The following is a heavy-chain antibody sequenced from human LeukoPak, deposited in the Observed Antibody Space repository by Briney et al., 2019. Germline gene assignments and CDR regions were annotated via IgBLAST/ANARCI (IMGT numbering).Heavy chain of an antibody. J-gene: IGHJ4*02. Sequence: GGSLRLSCAASGFTFSSYSMQWVRQTPGKGLEWVAFIRFNGDHKYYADSVKGRFTISRDNSKNTLYLQMNSLRPEDTAVYYCASGYGAKQWGPGTLVIVSS. CDR1: GFTFSSYS. D-gene: IGHD4-17*01. CDR3: ASGYGAKQ. CDR2: IRFNGDHK. V-gene: IGHV3-30*02.